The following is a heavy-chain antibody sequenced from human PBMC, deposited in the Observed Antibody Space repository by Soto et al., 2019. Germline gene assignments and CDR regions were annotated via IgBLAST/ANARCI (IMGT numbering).Heavy chain of an antibody. Sequence: GGSLRLSCAASGFTFSSYEMNWVRQAPGKGLEWVSYISSSGSTIYYADSVKGRFTISRDNAKNSLYLQMNSLRAEDTAVYYCARDAAAGSFPYWGQATLVTVSS. J-gene: IGHJ4*02. CDR3: ARDAAAGSFPY. V-gene: IGHV3-48*03. CDR1: GFTFSSYE. D-gene: IGHD6-13*01. CDR2: ISSSGSTI.